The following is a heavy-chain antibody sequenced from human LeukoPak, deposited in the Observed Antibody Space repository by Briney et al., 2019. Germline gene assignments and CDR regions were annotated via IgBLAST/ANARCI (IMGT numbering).Heavy chain of an antibody. J-gene: IGHJ4*02. CDR3: ARDGAYSSSWGDFDY. D-gene: IGHD6-13*01. CDR1: GFTFSSYA. CDR2: ISSNGGST. Sequence: GGSLRLSCAASGFTFSSYAMHWVRQAPGKGLEYVSAISSNGGSTYYANSVKGRFTISRDNSKNTLYLQMGSLRAEDMAVYCCARDGAYSSSWGDFDYWGQGTLVTVSS. V-gene: IGHV3-64*01.